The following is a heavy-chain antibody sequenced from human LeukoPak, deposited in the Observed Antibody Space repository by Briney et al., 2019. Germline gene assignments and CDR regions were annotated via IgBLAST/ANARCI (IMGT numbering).Heavy chain of an antibody. CDR2: IIPIFGTA. D-gene: IGHD2-15*01. Sequence: SVKVSCKASGGTFSSYAISWVRQAPGQGLEWMGRIIPIFGTANYAQKFQGRVTITTDESTSTAYMELSSLRAEDTAVYYCARDRCSGGRCYGTTHHDAFDIWGQGTMVTVSS. CDR1: GGTFSSYA. V-gene: IGHV1-69*05. J-gene: IGHJ3*02. CDR3: ARDRCSGGRCYGTTHHDAFDI.